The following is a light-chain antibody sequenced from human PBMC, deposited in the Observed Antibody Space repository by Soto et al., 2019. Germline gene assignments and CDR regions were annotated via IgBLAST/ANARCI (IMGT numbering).Light chain of an antibody. CDR3: QQRSNWPRT. Sequence: EIVLTQSPATLSLSPGERATLSCRARQSVSSYLVWYQQKPGQAPRLLIYDASNRATGIPARFSGSGSGTDFTLTISSLDPDDFAVYYCQQRSNWPRTFGQGTKLEIK. CDR2: DAS. V-gene: IGKV3-11*01. CDR1: QSVSSY. J-gene: IGKJ2*01.